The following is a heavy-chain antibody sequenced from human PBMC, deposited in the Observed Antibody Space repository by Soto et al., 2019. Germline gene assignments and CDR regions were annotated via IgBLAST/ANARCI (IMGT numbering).Heavy chain of an antibody. CDR2: IYYSGST. CDR1: GGSISSYY. V-gene: IGHV4-59*01. Sequence: NPSETLSLTCTVSGGSISSYYWSWIRQPPGKGLEWIGYIYYSGSTNYNPSLKSRVTISVDTSKNQFSLKLSSVTAADTAVYYCAREAIAVAGRFDYWGQGTLVTVSS. J-gene: IGHJ4*02. CDR3: AREAIAVAGRFDY. D-gene: IGHD6-19*01.